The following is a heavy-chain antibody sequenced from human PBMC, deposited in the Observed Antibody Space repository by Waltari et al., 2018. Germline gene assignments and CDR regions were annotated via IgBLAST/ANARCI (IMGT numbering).Heavy chain of an antibody. V-gene: IGHV3-23*01. J-gene: IGHJ4*02. CDR2: ISGSGGST. Sequence: EVQLLGSGGGWVQPGGSLRIPCAASGFPVSSYAMSSARQAPGKGLGWVSAISGSGGSTYYADTVKGRFTISRDESKSTLYLQMSSLRAEDTAVYYCAKNRVGAARDYFDYWGQGTLVTVSS. CDR1: GFPVSSYA. CDR3: AKNRVGAARDYFDY. D-gene: IGHD2-15*01.